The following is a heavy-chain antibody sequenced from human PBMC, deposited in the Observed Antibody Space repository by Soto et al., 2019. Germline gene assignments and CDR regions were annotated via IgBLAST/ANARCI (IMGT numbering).Heavy chain of an antibody. D-gene: IGHD4-4*01. V-gene: IGHV4-31*03. CDR3: ARAKTTVTSFDP. CDR2: IYYSGTT. Sequence: QVQLQESGPGLVKPSQTLSLTCTVSGFSISSGGSYWSWIRQYPGKGLEWIWNIYYSGTTYYNPSLKSRLTISVDTSDNQFSLRLSSLTAADTAVYFCARAKTTVTSFDPWGQGTLVTVSS. CDR1: GFSISSGGSY. J-gene: IGHJ5*02.